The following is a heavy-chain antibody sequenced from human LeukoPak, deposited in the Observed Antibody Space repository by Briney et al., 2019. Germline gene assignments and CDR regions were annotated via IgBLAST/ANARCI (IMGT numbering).Heavy chain of an antibody. D-gene: IGHD2-15*01. CDR3: AKFLVVRGMDV. Sequence: GGSLRLSCAASGFTFDDYAMHWVRQAPGKGLEWVSGISWNSGSIGYADSVKGRFTISRDNAKNSLYLQMNSLRAEDTVLYYCAKFLVVRGMDVWGQGTTVTVSS. CDR2: ISWNSGSI. CDR1: GFTFDDYA. V-gene: IGHV3-9*01. J-gene: IGHJ6*02.